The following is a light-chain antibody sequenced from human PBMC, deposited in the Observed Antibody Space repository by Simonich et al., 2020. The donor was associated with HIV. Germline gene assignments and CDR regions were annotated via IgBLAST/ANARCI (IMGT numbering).Light chain of an antibody. CDR1: QGISSA. CDR2: DAS. Sequence: IQMTQSPSTLSASVGDRVTITCRASQGISSALAWYQLKPGKAPKVLIYDASTLASGVPSRFNCSGSGTDFTLTISSLQPEDFATYYCQQFTNYLSITFGQGTRLEIK. J-gene: IGKJ5*01. V-gene: IGKV1D-13*01. CDR3: QQFTNYLSIT.